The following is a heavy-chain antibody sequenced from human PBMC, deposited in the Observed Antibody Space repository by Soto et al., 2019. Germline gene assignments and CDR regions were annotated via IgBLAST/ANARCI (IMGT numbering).Heavy chain of an antibody. D-gene: IGHD1-26*01. Sequence: QVQLVQSGAEVKKPGASVKVSCKASGYTFTSYGISWVRQAPGQGLEWMGWISAYNGNTNYAQKLQGRVTMTTVTAASTAYMELRSLRSDDPGVYYCARDRGAYGMDVWGQGTTVTVSS. CDR2: ISAYNGNT. J-gene: IGHJ6*02. CDR1: GYTFTSYG. V-gene: IGHV1-18*01. CDR3: ARDRGAYGMDV.